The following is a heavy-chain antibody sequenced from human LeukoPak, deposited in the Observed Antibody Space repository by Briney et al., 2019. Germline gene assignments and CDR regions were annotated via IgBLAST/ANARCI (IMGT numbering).Heavy chain of an antibody. V-gene: IGHV3-49*04. Sequence: GGSLRLSCTASGFIFGDYVMSWVRQAPGKGLEWVAFIKSKAFGGTPEYAASVKGRFTISRDDSKSIAYLQMSSLKTEDTAVYYCTREGYSGYDSLYYFDYWGQGTLVTVSS. J-gene: IGHJ4*02. CDR2: IKSKAFGGTP. CDR1: GFIFGDYV. CDR3: TREGYSGYDSLYYFDY. D-gene: IGHD5-12*01.